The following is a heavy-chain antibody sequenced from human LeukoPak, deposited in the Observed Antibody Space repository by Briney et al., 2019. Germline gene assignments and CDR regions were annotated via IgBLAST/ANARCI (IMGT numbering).Heavy chain of an antibody. CDR2: IRSKAYGGAT. D-gene: IGHD4-17*01. J-gene: IGHJ5*02. V-gene: IGHV3-49*04. CDR3: TRSSDNGDFA. Sequence: GGSRGLSCTGSGFTFGDFAMSWVRQAPGKGREWVGFIRSKAYGGATEYAASVKGRFTVSRDDSKSIAYLQMNSLKAEDTAVYYCTRSSDNGDFAWGQGTLVTVSS. CDR1: GFTFGDFA.